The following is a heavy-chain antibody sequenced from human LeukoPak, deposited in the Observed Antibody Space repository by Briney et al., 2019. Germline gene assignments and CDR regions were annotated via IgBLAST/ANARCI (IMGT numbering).Heavy chain of an antibody. CDR1: GFTVSSNY. CDR2: IYGGGST. V-gene: IGHV3-53*01. D-gene: IGHD4-11*01. Sequence: GGSLRLSCAASGFTVSSNYMSWVRQAPGKGLEWVSVIYGGGSTYYADYVKSRFTISRDNSKNTLYLQMNSLRAEDTAVYYCARTTRYYYGMDVWGQGTTVTVSS. CDR3: ARTTRYYYGMDV. J-gene: IGHJ6*02.